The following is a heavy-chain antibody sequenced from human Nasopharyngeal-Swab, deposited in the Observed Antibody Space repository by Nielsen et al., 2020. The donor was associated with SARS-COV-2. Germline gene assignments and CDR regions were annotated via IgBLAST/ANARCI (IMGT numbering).Heavy chain of an antibody. Sequence: ASVKVSCKASGYTFTSYYMHWVRQAPGQGLEWMGIINPSGGSTSYAQKFQGRVTMTRDTSTSTVYMELSRLRSDDTAVYYCARDDLTAYDAFDIWGQGTMVTVSS. CDR3: ARDDLTAYDAFDI. CDR2: INPSGGST. V-gene: IGHV1-46*01. J-gene: IGHJ3*02. CDR1: GYTFTSYY. D-gene: IGHD7-27*01.